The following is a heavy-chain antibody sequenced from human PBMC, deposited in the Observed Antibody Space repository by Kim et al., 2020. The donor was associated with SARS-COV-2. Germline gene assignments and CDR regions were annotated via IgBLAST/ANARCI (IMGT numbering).Heavy chain of an antibody. J-gene: IGHJ4*02. Sequence: GGSLRLSCAASGFTFDDYTMHWVRQAPGKGLEWVSLISWDGGSTYYADSVKGRFTISRDNSKNSLYLQMNSLRTEDTALYYCAKDPPAAYFDWLLSPYYFDYWGQGTLVTVSS. CDR1: GFTFDDYT. CDR2: ISWDGGST. D-gene: IGHD3-9*01. V-gene: IGHV3-43*01. CDR3: AKDPPAAYFDWLLSPYYFDY.